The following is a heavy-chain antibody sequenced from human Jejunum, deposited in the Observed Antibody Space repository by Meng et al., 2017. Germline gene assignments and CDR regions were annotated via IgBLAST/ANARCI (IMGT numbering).Heavy chain of an antibody. J-gene: IGHJ4*02. CDR3: ATSGSNNYLTPFDY. CDR1: GYTFTNSV. V-gene: IGHV1-46*04. CDR2: INTSSGGT. D-gene: IGHD3-10*01. Sequence: SLTLSCKASGYTFTNSVIYWVRQAPGQGLEWMGIINTSSGGTSYAQKLQGRVTLTRDTSTSTLYMELSSLRSEYTAIYYCATSGSNNYLTPFDYWGQGTLVTVSS.